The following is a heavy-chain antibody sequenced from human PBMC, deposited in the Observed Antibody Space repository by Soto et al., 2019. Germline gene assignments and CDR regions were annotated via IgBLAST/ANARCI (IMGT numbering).Heavy chain of an antibody. J-gene: IGHJ6*03. Sequence: GESLKISCKGSGYRFTSYWIGWVRQMPGKGLEWMGIIYPGDSDTRYSPSFQGQVTISADKSISTAYLQWSSLKASDTAMYYCARCYGSGSYYYYYMDVWGKGTTVTVSS. CDR2: IYPGDSDT. D-gene: IGHD3-10*01. CDR3: ARCYGSGSYYYYYMDV. V-gene: IGHV5-51*01. CDR1: GYRFTSYW.